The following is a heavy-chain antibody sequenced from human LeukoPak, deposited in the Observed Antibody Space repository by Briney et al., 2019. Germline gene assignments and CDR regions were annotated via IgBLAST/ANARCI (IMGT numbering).Heavy chain of an antibody. J-gene: IGHJ6*03. Sequence: GGSLRLSCAASGFTFSNTWMSWVRQAPGKGLEWVGRIKSKTDGGTTDYAAPVKGRFTISRDDSKNTLYLQMNSLKTEDTAVYYCTTGLVRVYSGSGSYMDVWGKGTTVTVSS. D-gene: IGHD5-12*01. CDR3: TTGLVRVYSGSGSYMDV. CDR1: GFTFSNTW. CDR2: IKSKTDGGTT. V-gene: IGHV3-15*01.